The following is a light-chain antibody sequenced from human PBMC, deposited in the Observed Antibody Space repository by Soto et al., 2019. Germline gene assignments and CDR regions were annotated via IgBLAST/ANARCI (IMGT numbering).Light chain of an antibody. J-gene: IGLJ1*01. V-gene: IGLV1-40*01. CDR1: SSNIGAGYD. Sequence: QLVLTQPPSVSGAPGQRVTISCNGSSSNIGAGYDVHWYQRLPGTAPKVLIYGNNNRPSGVPDRFSGSKSGTSASLAITGLQAEDEADYYCQSYDSSLSGSYVFGTGTKLTVL. CDR3: QSYDSSLSGSYV. CDR2: GNN.